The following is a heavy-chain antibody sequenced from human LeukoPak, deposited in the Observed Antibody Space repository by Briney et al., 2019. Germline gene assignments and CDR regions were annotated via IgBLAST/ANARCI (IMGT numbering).Heavy chain of an antibody. CDR1: GFTFSSYA. V-gene: IGHV3-30*14. Sequence: GGSLRLSCAASGFTFSSYAMHWVRQAPGKGLEWVAVISYDGSNKYYADSVKGRFTISRDSSNNIVYLQMDSLRAEDTAVYYCARAYYYGSSNSMYYFDYWGQGTLVTVSS. CDR2: ISYDGSNK. CDR3: ARAYYYGSSNSMYYFDY. J-gene: IGHJ4*02. D-gene: IGHD3-10*01.